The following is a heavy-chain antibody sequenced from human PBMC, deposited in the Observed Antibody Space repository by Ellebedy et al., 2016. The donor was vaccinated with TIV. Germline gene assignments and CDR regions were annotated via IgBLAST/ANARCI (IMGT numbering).Heavy chain of an antibody. CDR2: IYYSGST. J-gene: IGHJ4*02. Sequence: SETLSLXCTVSGGSISSGGYYWSWIRQPPGKGLEWIGYIYYSGSTNYNPSLKSRVTISVDTSKNQFSLKLSSVTAADTAVYYCAMAFRGPDPYYFDYWGQGTLVTVSS. V-gene: IGHV4-61*08. CDR3: AMAFRGPDPYYFDY. CDR1: GGSISSGGYY. D-gene: IGHD3-10*01.